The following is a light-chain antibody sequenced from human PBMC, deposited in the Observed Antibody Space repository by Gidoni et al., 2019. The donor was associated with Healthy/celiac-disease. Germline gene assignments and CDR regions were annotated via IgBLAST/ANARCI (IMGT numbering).Light chain of an antibody. CDR2: AAS. CDR1: QSISSY. J-gene: IGKJ2*01. V-gene: IGKV1-39*01. Sequence: DIQMTQSPSPLSASVGDRVTITCRASQSISSYLNWYQQKPGKAPKLLIYAASSLQSGVPSRFSGSGSGTDFTLTISSLQPEDIATYYCQQYDNPLYTFGQGTKLEIK. CDR3: QQYDNPLYT.